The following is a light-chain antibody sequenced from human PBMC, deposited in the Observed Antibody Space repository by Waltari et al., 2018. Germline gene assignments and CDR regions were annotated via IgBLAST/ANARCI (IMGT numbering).Light chain of an antibody. CDR1: QSISSW. J-gene: IGKJ1*01. CDR2: DAS. CDR3: QQYKNWPRGT. V-gene: IGKV1-5*01. Sequence: DIQMTQSPSTLSASVGDRVTITCRASQSISSWLAWYQQKPGKAPKLLIYDASSLESGVPSRFSGSGSGTEFTLTISSLQPDDFATYYCQQYKNWPRGTFGQGTKVEIK.